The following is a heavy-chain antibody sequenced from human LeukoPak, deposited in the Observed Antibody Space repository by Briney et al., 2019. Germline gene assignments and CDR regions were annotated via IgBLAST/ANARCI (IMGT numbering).Heavy chain of an antibody. D-gene: IGHD3-10*01. J-gene: IGHJ6*03. CDR2: MNPNRGNT. CDR3: ARALALFRVRGVRNYYYYMDV. Sequence: ASVPVSRKASGYTFPSYDINWVRQPTAQGLDWMGCMNPNRGNTRIPHKFQGRGTITRNTSISTAYMELSSLRSEDTAVDYCARALALFRVRGVRNYYYYMDVWGKGTTVTVSS. V-gene: IGHV1-8*03. CDR1: GYTFPSYD.